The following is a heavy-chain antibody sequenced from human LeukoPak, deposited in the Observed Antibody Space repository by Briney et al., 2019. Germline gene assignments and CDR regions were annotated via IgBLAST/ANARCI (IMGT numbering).Heavy chain of an antibody. CDR1: GGSISSYY. J-gene: IGHJ5*02. V-gene: IGHV4-4*07. CDR3: ARGGWFDP. D-gene: IGHD1-26*01. Sequence: PSETLSLTCTVSGGSISSYYWSWIRQPAGKGLEWIGRVYSSGSTDYNPSLKSRVTMSVDTSKNQFSLKLNYVTAADTAIYYCARGGWFDPWGQGTLVTVSS. CDR2: VYSSGST.